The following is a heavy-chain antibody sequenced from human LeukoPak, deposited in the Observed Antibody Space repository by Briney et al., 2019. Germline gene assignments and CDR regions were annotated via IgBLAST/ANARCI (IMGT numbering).Heavy chain of an antibody. CDR1: GFTFSSYG. D-gene: IGHD1-7*01. V-gene: IGHV3-30*02. Sequence: GGSLRLSCAASGFTFSSYGMHWVRQAPGKGLEWVAFIRYDGSNKYYADSVKGRFTISGDNSKNTLYLQMNSLRAEDTAVYYCARDSDWNYVFDYWGQGTLVTVSS. J-gene: IGHJ4*02. CDR2: IRYDGSNK. CDR3: ARDSDWNYVFDY.